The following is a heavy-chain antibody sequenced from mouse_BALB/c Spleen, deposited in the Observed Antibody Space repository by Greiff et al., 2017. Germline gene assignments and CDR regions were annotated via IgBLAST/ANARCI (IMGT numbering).Heavy chain of an antibody. CDR2: INPSNGGT. CDR1: GYTFTSYY. V-gene: IGHV1S81*02. CDR3: TRSYRYDGAWFAY. D-gene: IGHD2-14*01. Sequence: VQLQQPGAELVKPGASVKLSCKASGYTFTSYYMYWVKQRPGQGLEWIGGINPSNGGTNFNEKFKSKATLTVDKSSSTAYMQLSSLTSEDSAVYYCTRSYRYDGAWFAYWGQGTLVTVSA. J-gene: IGHJ3*01.